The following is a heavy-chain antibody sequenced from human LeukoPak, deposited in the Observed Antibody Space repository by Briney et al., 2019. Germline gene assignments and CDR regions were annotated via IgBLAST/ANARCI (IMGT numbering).Heavy chain of an antibody. Sequence: LETLSLTCTVSGGSISSSSYYWGWIRQPPGKGLEWIGSIYYSGSTYYNPSLKSRVTISVDTSKNQFSLKLSSVTAADTAVYYCASPRRDGYNPLGLDYWGQGTLVPVSS. D-gene: IGHD5-24*01. CDR2: IYYSGST. J-gene: IGHJ4*02. CDR1: GGSISSSSYY. V-gene: IGHV4-39*01. CDR3: ASPRRDGYNPLGLDY.